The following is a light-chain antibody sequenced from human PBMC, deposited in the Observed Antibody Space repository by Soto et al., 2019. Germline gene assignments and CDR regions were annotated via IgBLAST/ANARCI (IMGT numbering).Light chain of an antibody. CDR1: QSVTYY. J-gene: IGKJ4*01. Sequence: DIQMTQSPSSLSASVGDRVTITCRASQSVTYYFNWFQQKPGKAPNLLIYGASCLRSGVPSRFSGSGSGTDFTLTINGLQPEDFATYYCQQVYTTPLTFGGGTKVEI. CDR2: GAS. V-gene: IGKV1-39*01. CDR3: QQVYTTPLT.